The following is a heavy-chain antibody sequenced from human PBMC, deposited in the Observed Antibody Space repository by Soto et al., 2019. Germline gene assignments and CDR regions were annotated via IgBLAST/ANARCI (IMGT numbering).Heavy chain of an antibody. Sequence: QVQLQESGPGLVKPSGTLSLTCAVSGGSISSSNWWSWVRQPPGKGLEWIGEIYHSGSTNYNPSLKSRVNISVDKSKNQFSLKLSSVTAADTAVYYCARDGSVAGSEDWFDPWGQGTLVTVSS. V-gene: IGHV4-4*02. CDR2: IYHSGST. CDR3: ARDGSVAGSEDWFDP. J-gene: IGHJ5*02. CDR1: GGSISSSNW. D-gene: IGHD6-19*01.